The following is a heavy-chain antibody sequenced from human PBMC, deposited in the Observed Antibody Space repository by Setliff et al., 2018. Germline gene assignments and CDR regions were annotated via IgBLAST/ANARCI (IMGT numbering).Heavy chain of an antibody. CDR3: ARGRDYYDSSGYTDY. CDR2: IYTSGST. Sequence: PSETLSLTCTVSGGSISSGSYYWSWIRQPAGKGLEWIGRIYTSGSTNYNPSLKSRVTISVDTSKNQFSLKLSSVTAADTAVYYCARGRDYYDSSGYTDYWGQGTLVT. J-gene: IGHJ4*02. V-gene: IGHV4-61*02. CDR1: GGSISSGSYY. D-gene: IGHD3-22*01.